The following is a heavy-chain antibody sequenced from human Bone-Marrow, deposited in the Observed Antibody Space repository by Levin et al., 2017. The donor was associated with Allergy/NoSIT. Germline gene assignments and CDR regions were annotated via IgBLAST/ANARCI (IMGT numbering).Heavy chain of an antibody. CDR1: GLTFSHAW. D-gene: IGHD4-17*01. V-gene: IGHV3-15*01. CDR2: IKGKTDGGAA. CDR3: ATDSQDYAAEEEGNYFFYMDV. J-gene: IGHJ6*03. Sequence: SCAASGLTFSHAWMTWVRQAPGKALEWVGRIKGKTDGGAADYAEPVNGRFTISRDDSKDTLYLQMDSPKTEDTAVYYCATDSQDYAAEEEGNYFFYMDVWGKGTTVTVSS.